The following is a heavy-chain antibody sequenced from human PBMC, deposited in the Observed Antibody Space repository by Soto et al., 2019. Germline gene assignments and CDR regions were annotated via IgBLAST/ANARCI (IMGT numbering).Heavy chain of an antibody. CDR2: ISWNSGSI. CDR1: GFTFDDYA. Sequence: EVQLVESGGGLVQPGRSLRLSCAAYGFTFDDYAMHWVRQAPGKGLEWVSGISWNSGSIGYADSVKGRFTISRDNAKNSLYLQMNSLRAEDTALYYCAKGAVAGYFDYWGQGTLVTVSS. J-gene: IGHJ4*02. V-gene: IGHV3-9*01. D-gene: IGHD6-19*01. CDR3: AKGAVAGYFDY.